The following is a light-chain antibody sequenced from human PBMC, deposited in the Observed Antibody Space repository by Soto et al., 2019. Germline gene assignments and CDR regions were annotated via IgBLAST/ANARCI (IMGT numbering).Light chain of an antibody. J-gene: IGLJ1*01. Sequence: QSELTQPASVSGSPGQSITISCTGTSSDFGGYNYVSWYQQHPGKAPKLMIYDVSNRPSGVSNRFSGSKSGNTASLTISGLQAEDEADYYCSSYTSSSTLYVFGTGTKVTVL. V-gene: IGLV2-14*01. CDR3: SSYTSSSTLYV. CDR1: SSDFGGYNY. CDR2: DVS.